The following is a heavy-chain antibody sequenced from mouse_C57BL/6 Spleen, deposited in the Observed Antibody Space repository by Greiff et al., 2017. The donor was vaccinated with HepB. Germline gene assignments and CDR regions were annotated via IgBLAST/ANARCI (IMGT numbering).Heavy chain of an antibody. Sequence: VQLQQSGAELVRPGASVKLSCKASGYTFTDYYINWVKQRPGQGLEWIARIYPGSGNTYYNEKFKGKATLTAEKSSSTAYMQLSSLTSEDSAVYFCARSGYDYDVSAWFAYWGQGTLVTVSA. V-gene: IGHV1-76*01. CDR3: ARSGYDYDVSAWFAY. J-gene: IGHJ3*01. CDR1: GYTFTDYY. CDR2: IYPGSGNT. D-gene: IGHD2-4*01.